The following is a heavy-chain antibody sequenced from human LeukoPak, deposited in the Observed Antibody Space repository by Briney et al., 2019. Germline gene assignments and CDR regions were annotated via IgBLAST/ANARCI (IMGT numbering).Heavy chain of an antibody. D-gene: IGHD1-7*01. CDR2: INPNSGGT. CDR3: ARWNYQLDIDD. Sequence: ASVKVSCKASGYTFTGYYMHWVRQAPGQGLEGMGWINPNSGGTNYAQKFQGRVTMTRDTSISTAYMEPSRLRADDTAVYYCARWNYQLDIDDRGQMILVTASS. J-gene: IGHJ4*02. CDR1: GYTFTGYY. V-gene: IGHV1-2*02.